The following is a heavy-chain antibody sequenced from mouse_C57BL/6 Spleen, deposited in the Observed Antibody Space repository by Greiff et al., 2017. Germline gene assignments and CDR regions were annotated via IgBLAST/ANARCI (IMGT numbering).Heavy chain of an antibody. CDR3: ARDYYGSSPYFDV. CDR1: GFTFSDYG. D-gene: IGHD1-1*01. Sequence: EVKLVESGGGLVKPGGSLKLSCAASGFTFSDYGMHWVRQAPEKGLEWVAYISSGSSTIYYADTVKGRFTISRDNAKNTLFLQMTSLRSEDTAMYYCARDYYGSSPYFDVWGTGTTVTVSS. CDR2: ISSGSSTI. J-gene: IGHJ1*03. V-gene: IGHV5-17*01.